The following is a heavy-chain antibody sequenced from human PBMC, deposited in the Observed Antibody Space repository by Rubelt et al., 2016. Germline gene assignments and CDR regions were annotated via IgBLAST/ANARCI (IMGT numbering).Heavy chain of an antibody. D-gene: IGHD1-26*01. CDR1: GGSISSSSYY. CDR2: IYYSGST. V-gene: IGHV4-39*07. Sequence: QLQLQESGPGLVKPSETLSLTCTVSGGSISSSSYYWGWIRQPPGKGLEWIGSIYYSGSTYYNPYLKSRVTISVDTSKNQFSLKLRSLTAADTAVYYCARGTYSGSSFDIWGQGTMVTVSS. CDR3: ARGTYSGSSFDI. J-gene: IGHJ3*02.